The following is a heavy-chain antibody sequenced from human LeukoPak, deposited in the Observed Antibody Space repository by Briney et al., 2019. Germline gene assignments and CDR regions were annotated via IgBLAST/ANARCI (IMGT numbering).Heavy chain of an antibody. CDR3: ARVAEGEHYFDY. J-gene: IGHJ4*02. D-gene: IGHD1-1*01. V-gene: IGHV1-69*04. Sequence: GASVKVSCKASGGTFSSYAISWVRQAPGQGLEWMGRIIPILGIANYAQKFQGRVTITADKSTSTANMELSSLRSEDTAVYYCARVAEGEHYFDYWGQGTLVTVSS. CDR2: IIPILGIA. CDR1: GGTFSSYA.